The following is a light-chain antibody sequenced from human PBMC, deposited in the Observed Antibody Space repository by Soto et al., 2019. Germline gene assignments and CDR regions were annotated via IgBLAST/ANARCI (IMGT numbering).Light chain of an antibody. CDR3: QQYNSYSPGIT. CDR1: QSISSW. Sequence: DIQMTQSPSTLSASVGDRVTITCRASQSISSWLAWYQQKPGKAPKLLIYDASSLESGVPSRFSGSGSGTEFTLTISSLQPDDFATYYCQQYNSYSPGITFGGGTKV. J-gene: IGKJ4*01. V-gene: IGKV1-5*01. CDR2: DAS.